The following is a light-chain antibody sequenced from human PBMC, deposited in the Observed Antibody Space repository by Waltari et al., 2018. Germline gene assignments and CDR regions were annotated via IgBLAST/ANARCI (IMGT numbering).Light chain of an antibody. Sequence: ETVLTQSPATLSLFPGERATLSCRASQSVSSNLAWYQQKPGQTPRLLIYGASSRATGIPDRFSGSGSGTDFTRTISSLEPEDFAVYYCQQYSNWPLTFGGGTKVEIK. V-gene: IGKV3-15*01. CDR2: GAS. CDR1: QSVSSN. CDR3: QQYSNWPLT. J-gene: IGKJ4*01.